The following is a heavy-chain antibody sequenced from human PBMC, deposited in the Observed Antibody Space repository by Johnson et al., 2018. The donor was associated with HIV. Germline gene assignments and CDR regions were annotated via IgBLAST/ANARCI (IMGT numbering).Heavy chain of an antibody. CDR3: ARDSGAPGNDAFDI. J-gene: IGHJ3*02. CDR1: GFTFSSYG. Sequence: QVQLVESGGGVVQPGGSLRLSCAASGFTFSSYGMHWVRQAPGKGLEWVAFIRYDGSNKYYADSLKGRFTISRNNSKNTLYLQMNSLRPEAPGLYFFARDSGAPGNDAFDIWGQGTMVTISS. D-gene: IGHD1-26*01. CDR2: IRYDGSNK. V-gene: IGHV3-30*02.